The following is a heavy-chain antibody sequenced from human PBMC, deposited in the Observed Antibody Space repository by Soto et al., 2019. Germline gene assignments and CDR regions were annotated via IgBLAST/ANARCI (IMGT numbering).Heavy chain of an antibody. D-gene: IGHD5-12*01. J-gene: IGHJ4*02. CDR2: IYYSGST. Sequence: QVQLQESGPGLVKPSQTLSLTCTVSGGSISSGGYYWSWIRQHPGKGLEWIGYIYYSGSTYYNPSLKSRVTTSVDTSKNQFSLKLSSVTAADTAVYYCARDGEDGYNALDYWGQGTLVTVSS. CDR1: GGSISSGGYY. V-gene: IGHV4-31*03. CDR3: ARDGEDGYNALDY.